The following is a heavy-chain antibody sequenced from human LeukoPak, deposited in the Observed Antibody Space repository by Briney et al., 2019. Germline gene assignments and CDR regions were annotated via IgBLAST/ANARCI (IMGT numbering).Heavy chain of an antibody. D-gene: IGHD3-3*01. CDR1: GFTFGDYA. V-gene: IGHV3-49*04. Sequence: GGSLRLSCTASGFTFGDYAMSWVGQAPGKGLEWVGFIRSKAYGGTTEYAASVKGRFTISRDDSISIAYLQMNSLKTEDTAVYYCTTLYYDFWSGYSPFDFWGQGTLVTVSS. CDR2: IRSKAYGGTT. J-gene: IGHJ4*02. CDR3: TTLYYDFWSGYSPFDF.